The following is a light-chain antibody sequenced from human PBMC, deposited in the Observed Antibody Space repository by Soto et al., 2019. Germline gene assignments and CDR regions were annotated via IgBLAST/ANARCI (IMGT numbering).Light chain of an antibody. J-gene: IGKJ2*01. CDR1: QYLSTSY. CDR3: QQYDGSPTT. Sequence: PGERATLSCRASQYLSTSYLAWYQQKPGQAPRLLIYGTSRRATGIPDRFSGSGSGTDFTLTITRLEPEDFAVYYCQQYDGSPTTFGLGTKLEIK. V-gene: IGKV3-20*01. CDR2: GTS.